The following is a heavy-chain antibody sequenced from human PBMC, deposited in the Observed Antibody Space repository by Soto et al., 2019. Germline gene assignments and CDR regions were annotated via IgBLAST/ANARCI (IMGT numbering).Heavy chain of an antibody. D-gene: IGHD3-10*01. CDR2: ISYDGSDK. J-gene: IGHJ6*02. CDR3: ARDRGAGRENYFGMDV. Sequence: QMQLVESGGGVVQPGRSLRLSCVASGFTFDLNGLHWVRQAPGKGLEWVTVISYDGSDKYYADSLKGRVTVSRDNSKNTLYLHMDSLRTEDTAIYYCARDRGAGRENYFGMDVWVQGTTVTVSS. CDR1: GFTFDLNG. V-gene: IGHV3-30-3*01.